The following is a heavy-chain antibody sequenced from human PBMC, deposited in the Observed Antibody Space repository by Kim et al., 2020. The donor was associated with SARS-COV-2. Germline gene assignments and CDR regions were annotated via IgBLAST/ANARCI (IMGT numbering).Heavy chain of an antibody. CDR1: GGSISSYY. D-gene: IGHD6-13*01. J-gene: IGHJ5*02. V-gene: IGHV4-59*01. CDR2: IYYSGST. Sequence: SETLSLTCTVSGGSISSYYWSWIRQPPGKGLEWIGYIYYSGSTNYNPSLKSRVTISVDTSKNQFSLKLSSVTAADTAVYYCARDEGSSSWYGGWFDPWGQGTLVTVSS. CDR3: ARDEGSSSWYGGWFDP.